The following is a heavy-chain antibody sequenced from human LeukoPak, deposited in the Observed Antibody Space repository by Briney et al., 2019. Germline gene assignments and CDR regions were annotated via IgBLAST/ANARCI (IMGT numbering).Heavy chain of an antibody. V-gene: IGHV3-23*01. CDR1: GFTFSSYA. D-gene: IGHD2-15*01. J-gene: IGHJ4*02. CDR2: ISGSGGST. Sequence: PGGSLRLSCAASGFTFSSYAMSWVRQAPGKGLEWVSAISGSGGSTYYADSVKGRFTISRDNSKNTLYLQMNSLRAEDTAVYYCAETPAAAHTHYFDYWGQGTLVTVSS. CDR3: AETPAAAHTHYFDY.